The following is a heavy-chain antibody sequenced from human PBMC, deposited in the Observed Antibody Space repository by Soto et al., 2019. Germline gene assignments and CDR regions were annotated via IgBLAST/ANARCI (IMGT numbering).Heavy chain of an antibody. CDR3: ARFDSSGWYFDY. Sequence: QVQLPQWGAGLLKPSETLSLTCAVSGGSFSGYYWNWIRQPPGKGLQWIGKINHIGSTNYNPSLKSRVTISVDTSKNQFSLKVRSVTAADTAVYYCARFDSSGWYFDYWGQGNLVTVSS. J-gene: IGHJ4*02. V-gene: IGHV4-34*01. CDR1: GGSFSGYY. D-gene: IGHD6-19*01. CDR2: INHIGST.